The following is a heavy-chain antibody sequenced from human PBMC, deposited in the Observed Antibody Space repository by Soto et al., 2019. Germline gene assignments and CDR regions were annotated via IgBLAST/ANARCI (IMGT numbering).Heavy chain of an antibody. J-gene: IGHJ4*02. CDR3: ARDRASGSWHDH. V-gene: IGHV4-59*01. D-gene: IGHD6-13*01. Sequence: SETLSLTCAVSGDFISNYYWSWIRQPPGKRPEWIGYIYYSESTNYNPPLKSRVTMSVDTSKNQFSLKLTSVTAADTAVYYCARDRASGSWHDHWGQGTLVPVSS. CDR1: GDFISNYY. CDR2: IYYSEST.